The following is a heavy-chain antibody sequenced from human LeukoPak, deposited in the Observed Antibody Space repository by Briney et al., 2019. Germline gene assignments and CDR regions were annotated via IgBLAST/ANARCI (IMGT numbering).Heavy chain of an antibody. Sequence: SETLSLTCAVYGGSFSGYYWSWIRQPPGKGLEWIGEINHSGSTNYNPSLKSRVTISVDTSKNQFSLKLSSVTAADTAVYYCARELYGDNWFDPWGQGTLVTVSS. V-gene: IGHV4-34*01. D-gene: IGHD1-7*01. J-gene: IGHJ5*02. CDR1: GGSFSGYY. CDR2: INHSGST. CDR3: ARELYGDNWFDP.